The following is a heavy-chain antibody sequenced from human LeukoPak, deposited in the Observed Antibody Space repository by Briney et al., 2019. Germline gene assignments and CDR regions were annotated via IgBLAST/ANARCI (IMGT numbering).Heavy chain of an antibody. J-gene: IGHJ5*02. V-gene: IGHV1-8*01. Sequence: GASVKVSCKASGYTFTSYDINWVRQATGQGLEWMGWKNPNSGNTGYAQKFQGRVTMTRNTSIRTAYMELSSLRSEDTAVYYCARGSGGSWFFDPWGQGTLVTVSS. CDR2: KNPNSGNT. CDR1: GYTFTSYD. CDR3: ARGSGGSWFFDP. D-gene: IGHD2-15*01.